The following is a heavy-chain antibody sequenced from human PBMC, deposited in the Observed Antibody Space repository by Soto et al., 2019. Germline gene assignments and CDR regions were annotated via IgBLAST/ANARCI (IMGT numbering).Heavy chain of an antibody. CDR1: GCNFSSYA. D-gene: IGHD4-17*01. CDR3: AKDKGHYGDYVPNINNNWDF. J-gene: IGHJ6*04. V-gene: IGHV3-64*01. Sequence: LRLSYAVFGCNFSSYAMHGVRKATGKGLEYVSAISSNGGSTYYANSVKGRFTISRDNSKNTLYLQMSSLRAEDMAVYYWAKDKGHYGDYVPNINNNWDFWVKGTSVTVSP. CDR2: ISSNGGST.